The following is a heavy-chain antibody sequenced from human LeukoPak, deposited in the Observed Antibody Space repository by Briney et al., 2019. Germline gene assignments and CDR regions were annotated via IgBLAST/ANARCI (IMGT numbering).Heavy chain of an antibody. CDR3: SSATSMTTITTDH. D-gene: IGHD6-25*01. CDR1: GFTFGDYG. V-gene: IGHV3-30*03. J-gene: IGHJ4*02. CDR2: ISYDEANI. Sequence: GGSLRLSCAASGFTFGDYGMHWVRQAPGKGLEWLAVISYDEANIYYADSVKGRLTISRDNSKNTVILQMNSLRVEDTAIYYCSSATSMTTITTDHWGQGTLVTVSS.